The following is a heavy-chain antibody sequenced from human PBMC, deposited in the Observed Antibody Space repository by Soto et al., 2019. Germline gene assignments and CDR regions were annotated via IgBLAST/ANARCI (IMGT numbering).Heavy chain of an antibody. CDR1: GFTFSSYS. D-gene: IGHD5-12*01. CDR2: ISSSSSSYI. V-gene: IGHV3-21*01. CDR3: ARVRRDGYNSLLMIPLLFDY. J-gene: IGHJ4*02. Sequence: PGGSLRLSCAASGFTFSSYSINWGRQAPGKGLEWVSSISSSSSSYIYYADSVKGRFTISRDNAKNSLYLQMNSLRAEDTAVYYCARVRRDGYNSLLMIPLLFDYWGQGTLVTVSS.